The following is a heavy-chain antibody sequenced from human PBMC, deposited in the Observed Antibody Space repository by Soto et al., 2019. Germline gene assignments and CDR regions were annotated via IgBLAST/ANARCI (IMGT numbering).Heavy chain of an antibody. CDR1: GFTFSNNA. V-gene: IGHV3-30*01. D-gene: IGHD3-3*01. CDR2: ISYDSSEI. J-gene: IGHJ4*01. CDR3: AIARVADSSLDH. Sequence: PVGSLRLSCVGSGFTFSNNAMHWVRQAPGKGLEWVAFISYDSSEIFYADSVKGRFTISRDNPENTRFLHINSPRADDTAVYYCAIARVADSSLDHWGQGILVTVSS.